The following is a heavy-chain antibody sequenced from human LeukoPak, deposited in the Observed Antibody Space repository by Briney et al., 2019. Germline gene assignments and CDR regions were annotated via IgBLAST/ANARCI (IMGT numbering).Heavy chain of an antibody. J-gene: IGHJ4*02. CDR1: GFTFSSSW. CDR2: INQAGSET. Sequence: PGGSLRLSCAASGFTFSSSWMSWIRQAPEKGLEWVANINQAGSETYYVDSVKGRFTISRDNAKNSLYLQMSSLRAEDTAVYHCARYTAYTSGWYYFDFWGQGTLATVSS. D-gene: IGHD6-13*01. CDR3: ARYTAYTSGWYYFDF. V-gene: IGHV3-7*01.